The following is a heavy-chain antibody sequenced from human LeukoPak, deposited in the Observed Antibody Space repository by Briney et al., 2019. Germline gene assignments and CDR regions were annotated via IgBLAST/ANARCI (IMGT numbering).Heavy chain of an antibody. CDR2: IKQDGSGK. V-gene: IGHV3-7*03. J-gene: IGHJ3*02. CDR3: AREAGGYCSGGSCSRREAFDI. CDR1: GFTFSSYW. D-gene: IGHD2-15*01. Sequence: GGSLRLSCAASGFTFSSYWMSWVRQAPGKGLEWVANIKQDGSGKYYVDSVKGRFTISRDNAKNSLYLQMNSLRAEDTAFYYCAREAGGYCSGGSCSRREAFDIWGQGTMVTVSS.